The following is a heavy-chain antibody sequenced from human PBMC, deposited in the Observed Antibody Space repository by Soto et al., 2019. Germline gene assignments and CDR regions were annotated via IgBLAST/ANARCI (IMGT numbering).Heavy chain of an antibody. CDR1: GDSISNLDYF. CDR2: IYKSATT. V-gene: IGHV4-30-4*01. CDR3: ARGRYCLTGRCFPNWFDS. J-gene: IGHJ5*01. Sequence: ASETLSLTCSVSGDSISNLDYFWAWIRQPPGQALEYIGYIYKSATTYYNPSFESRVTISVDTSKSQFSLNVTSVTAADTAVYFCARGRYCLTGRCFPNWFDSWGQGALVTVSS. D-gene: IGHD7-27*01.